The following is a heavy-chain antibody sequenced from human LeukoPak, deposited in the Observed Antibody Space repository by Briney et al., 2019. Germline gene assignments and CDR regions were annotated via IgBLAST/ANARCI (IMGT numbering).Heavy chain of an antibody. CDR2: IYYSGST. J-gene: IGHJ3*02. Sequence: PSETLSLTCTVSGGSISSYYWSWIRQPPGKGLEWIGYIYYSGSTNYNPSLKSRVTISVDTSKNQFSLKLSSVTAADTAIYYCARELTIGVVIRDAFDIWGQGTMVSVSS. D-gene: IGHD3-3*01. CDR3: ARELTIGVVIRDAFDI. CDR1: GGSISSYY. V-gene: IGHV4-59*01.